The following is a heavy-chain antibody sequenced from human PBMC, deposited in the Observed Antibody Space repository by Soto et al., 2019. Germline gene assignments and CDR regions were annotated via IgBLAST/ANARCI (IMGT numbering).Heavy chain of an antibody. V-gene: IGHV4-39*01. CDR2: IYYSGST. Sequence: SETLSLTCTVSGGSISSSSYYWGWIRQPPGKGLEWIGSIYYSGSTYYNPSLKSRVTISVDTSKNQFSLKLSSVTAADTAVYYCARHAIVVVAATYYFDYWGQGTLVTVSS. D-gene: IGHD2-15*01. CDR1: GGSISSSSYY. CDR3: ARHAIVVVAATYYFDY. J-gene: IGHJ4*02.